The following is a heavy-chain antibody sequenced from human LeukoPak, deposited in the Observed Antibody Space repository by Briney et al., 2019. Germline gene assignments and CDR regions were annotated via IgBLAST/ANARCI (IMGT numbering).Heavy chain of an antibody. J-gene: IGHJ3*02. D-gene: IGHD5-12*01. V-gene: IGHV1-2*02. Sequence: GASVKVSCKASGYTFTGYYMHWVRQAPGQGLEWMGWINPNSGGTNYAQKFQGRGTMTRATSISTAYMELSRLRSDATAVYYCARLRGYSGYDTVLGAFDIWGQGTMVTVSS. CDR3: ARLRGYSGYDTVLGAFDI. CDR1: GYTFTGYY. CDR2: INPNSGGT.